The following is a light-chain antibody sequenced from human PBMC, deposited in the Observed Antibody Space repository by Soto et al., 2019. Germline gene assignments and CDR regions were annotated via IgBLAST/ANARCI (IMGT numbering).Light chain of an antibody. CDR1: QSVSSTY. Sequence: EIVLTQSPATLSLSPGERATLSCGASQSVSSTYLAWYQQKPGLAPRLLLYDASSRATGIPARCSGSGSGTDFTLTISRLEPEDFAVYYCQQYGSSAWTFGQGTKVESK. V-gene: IGKV3D-20*01. CDR2: DAS. CDR3: QQYGSSAWT. J-gene: IGKJ1*01.